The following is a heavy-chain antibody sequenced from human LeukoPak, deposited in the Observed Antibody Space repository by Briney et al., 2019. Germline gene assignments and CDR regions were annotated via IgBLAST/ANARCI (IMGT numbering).Heavy chain of an antibody. V-gene: IGHV4-34*01. J-gene: IGHJ4*02. Sequence: SETLSLTCAVYGGSFSGYYWSWIRQPPGKGLEWIGEINHSGSTNYNPSLKSRVTISVDKSKNQFSLKLSSVTAADTAVYYCARIIPGYSSSWYYFDYWGQGTLVTVSS. CDR3: ARIIPGYSSSWYYFDY. D-gene: IGHD6-13*01. CDR1: GGSFSGYY. CDR2: INHSGST.